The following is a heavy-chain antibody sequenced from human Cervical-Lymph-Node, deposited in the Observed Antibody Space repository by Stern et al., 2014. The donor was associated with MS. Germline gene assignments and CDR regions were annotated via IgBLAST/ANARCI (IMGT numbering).Heavy chain of an antibody. CDR3: ARIPYGTWIDS. CDR1: GFSLSTARMG. Sequence: QVTLRDSGPVLVKPTETLTLTCTVSGFSLSTARMGVSWIRQPPGKALEWLAHIFANGEKDHSTSLKSRLTISKDTSKNQVVLTMTNMDPVDTATYYCARIPYGTWIDSWGQGTLVTVSS. V-gene: IGHV2-26*01. J-gene: IGHJ4*02. D-gene: IGHD4-17*01. CDR2: IFANGEK.